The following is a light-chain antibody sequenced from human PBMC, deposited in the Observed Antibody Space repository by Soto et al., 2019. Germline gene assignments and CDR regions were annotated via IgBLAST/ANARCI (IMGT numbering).Light chain of an antibody. V-gene: IGKV1-39*01. Sequence: DIQMTQSTSSLSASVGDRVTITCRAGQSISTYLHWYQQKPGKAPNLLIYAASTLQSGVPSRFSGSGSGTEFTLTIRSLQPEDFATYFCQHGYSTPLTFGGGTKVDIK. CDR3: QHGYSTPLT. CDR1: QSISTY. CDR2: AAS. J-gene: IGKJ4*02.